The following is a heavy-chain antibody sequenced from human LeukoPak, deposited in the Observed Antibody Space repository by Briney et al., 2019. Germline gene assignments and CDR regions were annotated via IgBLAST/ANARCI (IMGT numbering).Heavy chain of an antibody. Sequence: ASLKVSCKASGYTFTGYYMHWVRQAPGQGLEWMGWINPDSGGTNYAQKFQGRVTMTRDTSISTAYMELSRLRSDDTAVYYCARSPISMVRGVIPFDYWGQGTLVIVSS. CDR2: INPDSGGT. V-gene: IGHV1-2*02. J-gene: IGHJ4*02. CDR1: GYTFTGYY. D-gene: IGHD3-10*01. CDR3: ARSPISMVRGVIPFDY.